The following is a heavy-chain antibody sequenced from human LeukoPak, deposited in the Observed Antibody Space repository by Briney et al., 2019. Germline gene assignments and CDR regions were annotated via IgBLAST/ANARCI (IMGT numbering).Heavy chain of an antibody. D-gene: IGHD3-22*01. V-gene: IGHV3-7*01. CDR2: IKEDGSEK. CDR3: ARYYYDDSGYSEDAFDI. J-gene: IGHJ3*02. CDR1: GFTFSRYW. Sequence: GGSLRLSCAASGFTFSRYWMTWVRQAPGKGLEWVANIKEDGSEKYHVDSVKGRFTISRDNAENSLYLQMNSLRVEDTAVYYCARYYYDDSGYSEDAFDIWGQGTMVTVSS.